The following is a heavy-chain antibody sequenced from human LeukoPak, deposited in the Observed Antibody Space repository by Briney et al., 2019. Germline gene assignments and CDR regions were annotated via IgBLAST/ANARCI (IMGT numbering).Heavy chain of an antibody. V-gene: IGHV2-26*01. CDR1: GFSLSDARMG. J-gene: IGHJ4*02. Sequence: ESGPTLVNATETLTLTCTVSGFSLSDARMGVSWIRQPPGKALEWLAHIFSNDEKSYSTSLKSRLTISKDTSKSQVVLTMTNMDPVDTATYYCARGVRIQLWSSGGHFDYWGQGTLVTVSS. D-gene: IGHD5-18*01. CDR2: IFSNDEK. CDR3: ARGVRIQLWSSGGHFDY.